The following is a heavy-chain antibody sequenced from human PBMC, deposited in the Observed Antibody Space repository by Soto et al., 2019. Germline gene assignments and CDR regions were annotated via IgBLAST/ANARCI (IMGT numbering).Heavy chain of an antibody. CDR1: GYTFASYG. D-gene: IGHD1-26*01. J-gene: IGHJ4*02. CDR3: ARDLGGQIVDY. Sequence: QVQLVQSGAEVKKPGASVKVSCKASGYTFASYGISWVRQAPGQGLEWMGWISGYNGNTKYAQKLQGRVTMTTDTSTSTTYMEMRSLRSDDTAVYYSARDLGGQIVDYWGQGTLVTVSS. CDR2: ISGYNGNT. V-gene: IGHV1-18*01.